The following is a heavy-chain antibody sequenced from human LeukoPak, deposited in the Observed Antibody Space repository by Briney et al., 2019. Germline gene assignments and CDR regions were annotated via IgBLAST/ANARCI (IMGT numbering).Heavy chain of an antibody. CDR2: ISGSGGST. Sequence: GGSLRLSCAASGFTLSSYAMSWVRQAPGKGLEWVSAISGSGGSTYYADSVKGRFTISRDNSKNTLYLQMNSLRAEDTAVYYCAKARGSIVATIFVYWGQGALVTVVS. V-gene: IGHV3-23*01. CDR1: GFTLSSYA. D-gene: IGHD5-12*01. CDR3: AKARGSIVATIFVY. J-gene: IGHJ4*02.